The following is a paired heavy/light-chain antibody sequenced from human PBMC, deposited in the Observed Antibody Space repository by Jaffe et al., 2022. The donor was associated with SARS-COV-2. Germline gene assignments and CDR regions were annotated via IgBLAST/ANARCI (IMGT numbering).Heavy chain of an antibody. CDR2: FGTQTNSYAT. Sequence: EVQLVESGGGLVQPGGSLKLSCAASGFTFSGSSMHWVRQASGKGLEWVGRFGTQTNSYATAYGASVKGRFTISRDDSKNILSLQMNSLKTEDTAVYYCTRHTPSYYGGHNDAFDIWGQGTMVTVSS. V-gene: IGHV3-73*01. D-gene: IGHD3-10*01. J-gene: IGHJ3*02. CDR1: GFTFSGSS. CDR3: TRHTPSYYGGHNDAFDI.
Light chain of an antibody. CDR1: NSNIENNY. J-gene: IGLJ3*02. CDR3: GTWDNSLSAGV. Sequence: QSVLTQPPSVSAAPGQKVTISCSGSNSNIENNYVSWYQQLPGTAPKLLIYEDDKRPSGIPDRFSGSKSGTSATLGITGLQTGDEADYYCGTWDNSLSAGVFGGGTKLTVL. CDR2: EDD. V-gene: IGLV1-51*02.